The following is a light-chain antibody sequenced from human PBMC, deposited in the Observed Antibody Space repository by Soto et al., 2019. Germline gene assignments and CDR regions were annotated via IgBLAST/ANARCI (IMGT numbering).Light chain of an antibody. CDR2: AAS. V-gene: IGKV1-27*01. CDR1: QGISNY. J-gene: IGKJ1*01. Sequence: DIQMTQSPSSLSASVGDTVTITCRASQGISNYLAWYQQKPGKVPKLLIDAASTLQSGVPSRFSGSGSGTDFTLTITSLQPEDVATYYCQKYYSALWTFGQGTKVDIK. CDR3: QKYYSALWT.